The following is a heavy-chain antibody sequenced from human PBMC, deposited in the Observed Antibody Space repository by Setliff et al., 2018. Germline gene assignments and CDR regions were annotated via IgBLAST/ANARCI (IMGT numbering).Heavy chain of an antibody. Sequence: PGESLKLSCAASGFTVSDNYINWVRQAPGKGLEWVSFIYSGGGAAYANSVKGRFSISRDPSKNAVFLQMNTLRVDDTAVYYCARDLRARGSWYTDIWGQGTLVTVSS. V-gene: IGHV3-53*01. CDR2: IYSGGGA. CDR1: GFTVSDNY. J-gene: IGHJ3*02. CDR3: ARDLRARGSWYTDI. D-gene: IGHD6-13*01.